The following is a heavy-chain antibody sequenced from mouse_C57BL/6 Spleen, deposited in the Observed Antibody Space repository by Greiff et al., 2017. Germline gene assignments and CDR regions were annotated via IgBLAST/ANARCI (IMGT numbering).Heavy chain of an antibody. D-gene: IGHD1-1*01. CDR1: GYTFTDHT. V-gene: IGHV1-78*01. J-gene: IGHJ1*03. CDR2: ICPSDGST. Sequence: VQLQQSDAELVKPGASVKISCTVSGYTFTDHTIHWMKQRPEQGLEWIGYICPSDGSTNYNEKFKGKATLTADKSSSTAYMQLNSLTSEDSAVYCCARPPGSSVSWYFDVWGTGTTVTVSS. CDR3: ARPPGSSVSWYFDV.